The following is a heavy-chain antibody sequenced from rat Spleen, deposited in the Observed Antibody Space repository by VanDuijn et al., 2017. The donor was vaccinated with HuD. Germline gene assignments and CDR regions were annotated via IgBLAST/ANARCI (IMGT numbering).Heavy chain of an antibody. D-gene: IGHD1-9*01. J-gene: IGHJ2*01. CDR3: ARDPYYGYTPFDY. CDR2: IWGDGRT. V-gene: IGHV2-32*01. CDR1: GFSLPSYH. Sequence: QVQLKESGPGLVKPSETLSLTCTDSGFSLPSYHVSWVRQPPGKGLEWMGVIWGDGRTAYNSALKSRLSSSRDTSKSQVFLKMSSLKTEDTATYYCARDPYYGYTPFDYWGQGVMVTVSS.